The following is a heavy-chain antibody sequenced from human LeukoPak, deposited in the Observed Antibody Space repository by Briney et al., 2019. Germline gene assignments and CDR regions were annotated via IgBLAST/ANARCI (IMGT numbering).Heavy chain of an antibody. CDR2: IKSKTDGGTT. J-gene: IGHJ4*02. CDR3: TTGTTTVRGVIGY. V-gene: IGHV3-15*01. CDR1: GFTFSNAW. D-gene: IGHD3-10*01. Sequence: VGSLRLSCAASGFTFSNAWMSWVRQAPGKGLEWVGRIKSKTDGGTTDYAAPVKGRFTISRDDSKNTLYLQMNSLKTEDTAVYYCTTGTTTVRGVIGYWGPGTLVTVSS.